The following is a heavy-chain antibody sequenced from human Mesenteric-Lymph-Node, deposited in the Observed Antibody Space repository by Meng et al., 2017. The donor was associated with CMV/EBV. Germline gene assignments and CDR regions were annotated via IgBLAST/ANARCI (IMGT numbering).Heavy chain of an antibody. CDR3: GGGRLRSPDY. Sequence: GGSLRLSCAASGFNFSVSGMHWVRQAPGKGLEWVAFIWFDGNTKNFADSVKGRFTISRDNSKNTLYMQMNSLRPEDTAVYYCGGGRLRSPDYWGQGTLVTVSS. D-gene: IGHD3-16*01. CDR2: IWFDGNTK. CDR1: GFNFSVSG. V-gene: IGHV3-30*02. J-gene: IGHJ4*02.